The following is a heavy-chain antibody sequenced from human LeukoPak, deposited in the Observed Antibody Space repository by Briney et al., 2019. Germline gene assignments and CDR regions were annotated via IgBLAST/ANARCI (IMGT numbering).Heavy chain of an antibody. Sequence: GGSLRLSCAASGFTVSTNYMTWVRQAPGKGLEWVSIIYSGGNTYYADSVKGRFTISRDNSKNTLYLQLNSLRAEDTAVYYCASRSVAGTKTPFDYWGQGTLVTVSS. CDR1: GFTVSTNY. CDR3: ASRSVAGTKTPFDY. J-gene: IGHJ4*02. CDR2: IYSGGNT. V-gene: IGHV3-53*01. D-gene: IGHD6-19*01.